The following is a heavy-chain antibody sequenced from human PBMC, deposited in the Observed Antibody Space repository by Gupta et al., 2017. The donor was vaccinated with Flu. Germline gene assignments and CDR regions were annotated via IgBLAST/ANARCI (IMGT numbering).Heavy chain of an antibody. CDR1: GGSISSGSYY. V-gene: IGHV4-61*02. Sequence: QVQLQESGPGLVKSSQTLSLTCTVSGGSISSGSYYWTWIRQPAGKGLEWIGRIDTSGSTNYNPSLKSRVTISVDTSKNQLSLKLSSVTAADTAVYYCARWSGPRFEYWGQGTLVTVSS. D-gene: IGHD3-3*01. J-gene: IGHJ4*02. CDR3: ARWSGPRFEY. CDR2: IDTSGST.